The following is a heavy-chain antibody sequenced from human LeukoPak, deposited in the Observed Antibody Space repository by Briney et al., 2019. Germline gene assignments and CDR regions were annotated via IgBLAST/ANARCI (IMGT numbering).Heavy chain of an antibody. D-gene: IGHD2-2*01. CDR3: TTCPRAVDIVVVPAAPNYYYYYMDV. V-gene: IGHV3-15*01. CDR1: GFTFSNAW. J-gene: IGHJ6*03. CDR2: IKSKTDGGTT. Sequence: GGSLRLSCAASGFTFSNAWMSWVRQAPGKGLEWVGRIKSKTDGGTTDYAAPVKGRFTISRDDSKNTLYLQMNSLKTEDTAVYYCTTCPRAVDIVVVPAAPNYYYYYMDVWGKGTTVTVSS.